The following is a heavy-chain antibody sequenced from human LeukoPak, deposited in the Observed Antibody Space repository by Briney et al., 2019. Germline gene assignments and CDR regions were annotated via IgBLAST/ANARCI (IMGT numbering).Heavy chain of an antibody. D-gene: IGHD5-12*01. V-gene: IGHV4-59*01. CDR3: ARGDSWLQSYQYFDY. J-gene: IGHJ4*02. CDR2: IYYSGST. Sequence: PSETLSLTCTVSGGSISSYYWSWIRQPPGKGLEWIGYIYYSGSTNYNPSLKSRVTISVDTSKNQFSLKLSSVTAADTAVYYCARGDSWLQSYQYFDYWGQGTLVTVSS. CDR1: GGSISSYY.